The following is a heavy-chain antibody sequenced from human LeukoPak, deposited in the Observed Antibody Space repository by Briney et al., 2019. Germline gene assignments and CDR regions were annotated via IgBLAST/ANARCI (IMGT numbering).Heavy chain of an antibody. D-gene: IGHD2-15*01. CDR3: ARGPRWYCSGGSCYSWSDP. Sequence: GGSLRLSCAATGFTFSSYWMHWVRQAPGKGLVWVSRINSDGSSTSYADSVKGRFTISRDNARNTLYLQMNSLRAEDTAVYYCARGPRWYCSGGSCYSWSDPWGQGTLVTVSS. CDR2: INSDGSST. J-gene: IGHJ5*02. V-gene: IGHV3-74*01. CDR1: GFTFSSYW.